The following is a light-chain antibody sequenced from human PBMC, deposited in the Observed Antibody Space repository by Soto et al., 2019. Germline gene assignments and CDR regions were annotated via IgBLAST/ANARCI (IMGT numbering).Light chain of an antibody. CDR1: NIGSKS. V-gene: IGLV3-21*04. J-gene: IGLJ1*01. Sequence: SYELTQPPSVSVAPGKTARITCGGDNIGSKSVHWYQQKPGQAPVLVIYYDSDRPSGIPERFSGSNSGNTATLTISRVEAGDEADDYCQVWDSSSDHVFGTGTKVTVL. CDR2: YDS. CDR3: QVWDSSSDHV.